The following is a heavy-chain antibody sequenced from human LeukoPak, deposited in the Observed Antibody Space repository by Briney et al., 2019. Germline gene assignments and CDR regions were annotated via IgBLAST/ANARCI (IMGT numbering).Heavy chain of an antibody. D-gene: IGHD5-18*01. Sequence: GGSLRLSCAASGFTFSSYGMHWVRQAPGKGLEWVAVIWYDGSNKYYADSVKGRFTISRDNSKNTLYLQMNSLRAEDTAVYYCAKGYSYGYYAEFDYWGQGTLVTVSS. CDR2: IWYDGSNK. J-gene: IGHJ4*02. CDR1: GFTFSSYG. CDR3: AKGYSYGYYAEFDY. V-gene: IGHV3-33*06.